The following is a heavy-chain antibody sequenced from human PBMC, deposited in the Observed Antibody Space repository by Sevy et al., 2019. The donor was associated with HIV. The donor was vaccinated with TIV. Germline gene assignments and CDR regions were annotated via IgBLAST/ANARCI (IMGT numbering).Heavy chain of an antibody. J-gene: IGHJ4*02. CDR2: ISYDGSNK. Sequence: GGSLRLSCAASGFTFSSYAMHWVRQAPGKGLEWVAVISYDGSNKYYADSVKGRFTISRDNSKNTLYLQMNSLRAEDTAVYYCARDEGAGSYYFDYLGQGTLVTVSS. CDR1: GFTFSSYA. V-gene: IGHV3-30-3*01. CDR3: ARDEGAGSYYFDY. D-gene: IGHD3-10*01.